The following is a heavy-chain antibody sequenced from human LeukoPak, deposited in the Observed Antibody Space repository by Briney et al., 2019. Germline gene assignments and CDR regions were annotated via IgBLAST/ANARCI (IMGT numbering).Heavy chain of an antibody. CDR2: IIPIFGTT. V-gene: IGHV1-69*01. Sequence: SVKLSCKASGGTFSDYAFNWVRQAPGQGLEWMGGIIPIFGTTSDAQKFQDRVTITADESTSTAYMELSSLRFEDTAVYYCAREGRKGDCPNGICYMRGNYYYYMDVWGKGTTVTVS. CDR3: AREGRKGDCPNGICYMRGNYYYYMDV. CDR1: GGTFSDYA. J-gene: IGHJ6*03. D-gene: IGHD2-8*01.